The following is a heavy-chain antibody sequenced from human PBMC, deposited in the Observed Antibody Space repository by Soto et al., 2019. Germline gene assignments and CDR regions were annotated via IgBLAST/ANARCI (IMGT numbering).Heavy chain of an antibody. CDR1: GYTFTSYG. Sequence: ASVKVSCKASGYTFTSYGISWVRQAPGQGLEWMGWISAYNGNTNYAQKLQGRVTMTTETSTSTAYMELRSLRSDDTAVYYCARLTSDITIFGVVIGEYYYYYGMDVWGQGTTVTV. CDR3: ARLTSDITIFGVVIGEYYYYYGMDV. D-gene: IGHD3-3*01. J-gene: IGHJ6*02. V-gene: IGHV1-18*01. CDR2: ISAYNGNT.